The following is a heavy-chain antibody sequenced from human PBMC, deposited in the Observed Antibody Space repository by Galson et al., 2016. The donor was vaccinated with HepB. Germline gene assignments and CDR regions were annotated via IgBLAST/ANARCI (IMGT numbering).Heavy chain of an antibody. CDR2: GGTT. Sequence: GGTTEYAASVKGSFTISRDDSKSIVYLQMNRLKTEDTAVYYCSRVVGLDYDFWSGYPDFDYWGQGALVTVSS. D-gene: IGHD3-3*01. CDR3: SRVVGLDYDFWSGYPDFDY. V-gene: IGHV3-49*02. J-gene: IGHJ4*02.